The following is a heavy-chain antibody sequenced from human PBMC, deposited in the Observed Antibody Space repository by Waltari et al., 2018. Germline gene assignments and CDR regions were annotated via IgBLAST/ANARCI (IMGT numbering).Heavy chain of an antibody. CDR2: INSDGSTT. J-gene: IGHJ2*01. CDR1: GFTFSSYW. CDR3: ARAQLTMARNLDL. V-gene: IGHV3-74*01. Sequence: EVQLVESGGGLVQPGGSLGLSCVTSGFTFSSYWMHWVRQVPGKGLVSVSRINSDGSTTSYADSVKGRFTISRDNAKNTLYLQMNSLRADDTSVYYCARAQLTMARNLDLWGRGTLVTVSS. D-gene: IGHD3-10*01.